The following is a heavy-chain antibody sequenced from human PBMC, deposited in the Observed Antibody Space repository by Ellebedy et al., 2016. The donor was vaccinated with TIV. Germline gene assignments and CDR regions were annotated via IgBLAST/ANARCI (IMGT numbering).Heavy chain of an antibody. D-gene: IGHD2-8*02. Sequence: GGSLRLXXAASGFTFSTYGMHWVRQAPGKGLQWVAGISNDGNSESYAVSVKGRFTISRDNSNNTLHLQMNSLRPEDTAMYYCARDSGDTTTWWDNWFDPWGQGTLVTVSS. CDR1: GFTFSTYG. CDR2: ISNDGNSE. J-gene: IGHJ5*02. V-gene: IGHV3-30*03. CDR3: ARDSGDTTTWWDNWFDP.